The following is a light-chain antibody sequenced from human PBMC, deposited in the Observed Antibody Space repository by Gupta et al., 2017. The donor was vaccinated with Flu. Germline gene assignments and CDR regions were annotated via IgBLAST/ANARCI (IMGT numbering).Light chain of an antibody. V-gene: IGKV4-1*01. Sequence: DIVMTQSPDSLAVSLGERATINCKSSRSGWYSSNSKNYLAWYQQKPGQPPKLLIYWASTRESGVPDSFSGRGSGTDFTLTISSLQAEDVAVYYCQQYDSAPPTFGQGTKVEIK. CDR1: RSGWYSSNSKNY. CDR3: QQYDSAPPT. J-gene: IGKJ1*01. CDR2: WAS.